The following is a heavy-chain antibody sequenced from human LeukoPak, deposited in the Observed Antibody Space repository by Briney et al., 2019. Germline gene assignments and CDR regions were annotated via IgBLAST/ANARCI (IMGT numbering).Heavy chain of an antibody. D-gene: IGHD3-10*01. J-gene: IGHJ4*02. Sequence: ASVEVSCKVSGYTLTELSTHWVRQAPGKGLEWMGGFDPEDGETIYAQKFQGRVTMTEDTSTDTAYMELSSLRSEDTAVYYCATEFSDRGITMVRGVHFDYWGQGTLVTVSS. CDR2: FDPEDGET. CDR3: ATEFSDRGITMVRGVHFDY. V-gene: IGHV1-24*01. CDR1: GYTLTELS.